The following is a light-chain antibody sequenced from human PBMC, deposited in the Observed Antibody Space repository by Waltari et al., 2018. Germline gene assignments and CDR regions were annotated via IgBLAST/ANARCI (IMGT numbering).Light chain of an antibody. V-gene: IGKV3-15*01. CDR2: GGS. Sequence: EIVMTQSPATLSVSPGERATLSCRASQSVSSNLAWYQQKPGQAPRLLIYGGSTRATGIPDRFSGSGSGTEFTLTISSLQSEDFVVYYCQQYNNRPPVTFGGGTQVEIK. J-gene: IGKJ4*01. CDR1: QSVSSN. CDR3: QQYNNRPPVT.